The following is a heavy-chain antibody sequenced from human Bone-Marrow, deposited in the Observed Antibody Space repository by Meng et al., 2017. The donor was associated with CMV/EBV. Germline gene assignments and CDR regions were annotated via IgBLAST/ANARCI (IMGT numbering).Heavy chain of an antibody. D-gene: IGHD3-22*01. Sequence: ASVKVSCKASGYTFTSYGISWVRQAPGQGLEWMGWISAYNGNTNYAQKLQGRVTMTKDTSTSIAYMGLRSLRSDDTAVYYCAREKEPAYYYDSSGYYWWKTQGAFDIWGQGTMVTVSS. CDR3: AREKEPAYYYDSSGYYWWKTQGAFDI. V-gene: IGHV1-18*01. CDR1: GYTFTSYG. J-gene: IGHJ3*02. CDR2: ISAYNGNT.